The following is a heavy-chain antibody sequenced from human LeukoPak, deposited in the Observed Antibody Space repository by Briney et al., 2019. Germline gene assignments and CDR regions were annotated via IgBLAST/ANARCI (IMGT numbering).Heavy chain of an antibody. J-gene: IGHJ4*02. D-gene: IGHD3-22*01. CDR2: IKQDGSEK. Sequence: GGSLRLSCAASGFTFSSYWMSWVRQAPGKGLEWVANIKQDGSEKYYVDSVKGRFTISRDNAKNSLYLQMDSLRAEDTAVYYCARGSGYYDSSGPGDYWGQGTLVTVSS. CDR1: GFTFSSYW. V-gene: IGHV3-7*01. CDR3: ARGSGYYDSSGPGDY.